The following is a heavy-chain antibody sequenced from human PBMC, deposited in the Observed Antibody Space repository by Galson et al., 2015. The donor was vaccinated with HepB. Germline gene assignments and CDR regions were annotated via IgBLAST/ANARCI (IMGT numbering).Heavy chain of an antibody. D-gene: IGHD5-24*01. CDR2: IAPSDPYI. CDR1: GYSFTNNW. J-gene: IGHJ4*02. CDR3: ARSTETDFDY. V-gene: IGHV5-10-1*01. Sequence: QSGAEVKKPGESLRISCKGSGYSFTNNWINWVRQMPGKGLEWMGRIAPSDPYINYSPSFQGHVTISAAKSISTAYLQWSSLKASDTAMYYCARSTETDFDYWGQGTLVTVSS.